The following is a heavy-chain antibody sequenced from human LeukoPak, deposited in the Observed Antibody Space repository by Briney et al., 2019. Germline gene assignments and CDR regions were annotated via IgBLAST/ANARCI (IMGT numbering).Heavy chain of an antibody. CDR2: ISSSSSYI. CDR1: GFTFGDYA. Sequence: PGRSLRLSCTASGFTFGDYAMSWFRQAPGKGLEWVSSISSSSSYIYYADSVKGRFTISRDNSKNTLYLQMNSLRAEDTAVYYCAKGGGYSFILGDYWGQGTLVTVSS. V-gene: IGHV3-21*01. D-gene: IGHD2-15*01. J-gene: IGHJ4*02. CDR3: AKGGGYSFILGDY.